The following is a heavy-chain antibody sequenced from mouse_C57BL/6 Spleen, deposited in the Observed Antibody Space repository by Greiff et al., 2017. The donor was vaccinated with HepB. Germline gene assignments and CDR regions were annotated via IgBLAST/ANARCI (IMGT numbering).Heavy chain of an antibody. J-gene: IGHJ4*01. CDR1: GFTFSDYY. CDR3: ARDNYYGSSLAMDY. V-gene: IGHV5-16*01. CDR2: INYDGSST. Sequence: EVKVVESEGGLVQPGSSMKLSCTASGFTFSDYYMAWVRQVPEKGLEWVANINYDGSSTYYLDSLKSRFIISRDNAKNILYLQMSSLKSEDTATYYCARDNYYGSSLAMDYWGQGTSVTVSS. D-gene: IGHD1-1*01.